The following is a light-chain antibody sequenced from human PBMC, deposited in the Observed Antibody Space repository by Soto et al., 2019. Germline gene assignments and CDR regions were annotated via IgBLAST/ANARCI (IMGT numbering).Light chain of an antibody. CDR2: NTS. J-gene: IGKJ3*01. CDR1: QSISSN. CDR3: QQSYATLFT. V-gene: IGKV1-39*01. Sequence: DIQMTQSPSSLSASLGDRVTITCRASQSISSNLNWYQQKPGKAHNLLIYNTSTFQSVVPLRFSGGESVTDFTLTISILEPEAFATYYYQQSYATLFTFGPGNNV.